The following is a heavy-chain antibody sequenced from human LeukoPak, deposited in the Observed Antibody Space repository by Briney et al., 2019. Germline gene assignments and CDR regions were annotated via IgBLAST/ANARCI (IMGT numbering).Heavy chain of an antibody. CDR2: INPNSGGT. CDR1: GYTFTGYY. V-gene: IGHV1-2*02. CDR3: ARDQGYYYDSSGYRFDY. D-gene: IGHD3-22*01. J-gene: IGHJ4*02. Sequence: ASVKVSCKASGYTFTGYYMHWVRQAPGQGLEWMGWINPNSGGTNYAQKFQGRVTMTRDTSISTAYMELSRLRSDDTAVYYCARDQGYYYDSSGYRFDYWGQGILVTVSS.